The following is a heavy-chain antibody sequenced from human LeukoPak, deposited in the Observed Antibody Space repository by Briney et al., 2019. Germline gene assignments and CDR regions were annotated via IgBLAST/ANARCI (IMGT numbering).Heavy chain of an antibody. CDR2: INPNNGDA. CDR1: GFTFTGYY. CDR3: ARGLSGPYYYYYMDV. J-gene: IGHJ6*03. D-gene: IGHD2-15*01. V-gene: IGHV1-2*02. Sequence: EASVKVSCKASGFTFTGYYIHWVRQAPGQGLEWMGWINPNNGDANYAQKFQGRVSMTRDTSISTAYMELSRLRSDDTAVYYCARGLSGPYYYYYMDVWGKGTTVTISS.